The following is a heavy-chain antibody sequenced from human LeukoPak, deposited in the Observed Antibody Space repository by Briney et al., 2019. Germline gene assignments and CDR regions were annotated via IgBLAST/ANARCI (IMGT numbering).Heavy chain of an antibody. Sequence: SDTLSLTCTVFADSVSTYSWSWIRQPPGEGLEWIGRVYSNGNTNYNPSLKSRVTLSTDRSKNPVSLKLTSLTPAHTPTFYCAIDFSSKNWFDTWGEGTLVTVSS. CDR1: ADSVSTYS. CDR3: AIDFSSKNWFDT. CDR2: VYSNGNT. V-gene: IGHV4-4*07. D-gene: IGHD2/OR15-2a*01. J-gene: IGHJ5*02.